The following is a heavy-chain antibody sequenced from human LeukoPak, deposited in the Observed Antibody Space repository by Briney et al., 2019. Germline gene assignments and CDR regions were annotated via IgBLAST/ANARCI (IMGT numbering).Heavy chain of an antibody. D-gene: IGHD3-3*01. Sequence: SETLSLTCTVSGGSISSSSYYWGWIRQPPGKGLEWIGSIYYSGSTYYNPSLKSRVTISVDTSQNQFSLKLSSVTAADTAVYYCARGGLRFLEWLLSRSWFDPWGQGTLVTVSS. V-gene: IGHV4-39*07. CDR3: ARGGLRFLEWLLSRSWFDP. CDR1: GGSISSSSYY. CDR2: IYYSGST. J-gene: IGHJ5*02.